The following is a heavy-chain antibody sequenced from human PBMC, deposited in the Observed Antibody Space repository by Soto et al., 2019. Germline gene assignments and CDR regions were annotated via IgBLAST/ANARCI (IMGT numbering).Heavy chain of an antibody. V-gene: IGHV4-30-2*01. J-gene: IGHJ4*02. Sequence: QLQLQESGSGLVKPSQTLSLTCALSGASISGGAYSWSWIRQPPGKGLEWIGYIYHSGSTHYNPSLKSRVTISVDRSQNQFSLNLSSVTAADTAVYYCARGPDGWESDYFDYWGQGTLVTVSS. D-gene: IGHD3-16*01. CDR2: IYHSGST. CDR3: ARGPDGWESDYFDY. CDR1: GASISGGAYS.